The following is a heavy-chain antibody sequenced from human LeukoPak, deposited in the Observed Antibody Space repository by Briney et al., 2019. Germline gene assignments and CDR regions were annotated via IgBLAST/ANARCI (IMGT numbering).Heavy chain of an antibody. D-gene: IGHD3-22*01. CDR3: ARGLRDSSGYYFSDN. Sequence: SVKVSCKTSGGTFSTSAISWVRRAPGQGLEWMGGIIPIFGTGDYAQKFQGRVTITADEFTSTAYMELSSLTSEDTAVYYCARGLRDSSGYYFSDNWGQGTLVTVSS. CDR1: GGTFSTSA. V-gene: IGHV1-69*13. CDR2: IIPIFGTG. J-gene: IGHJ4*02.